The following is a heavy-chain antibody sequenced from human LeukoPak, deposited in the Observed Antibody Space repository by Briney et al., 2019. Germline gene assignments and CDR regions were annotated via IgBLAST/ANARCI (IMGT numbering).Heavy chain of an antibody. V-gene: IGHV4-59*01. CDR1: GGSISSYY. CDR3: ARGAGTFDY. Sequence: SETLSLTCTVSGGSISSYYWSWIRQPPGKGLEWIGYIYYSGSTNYNPSLKSRVTISVDTSKNQFSLKLSSVTAADAAVYYCARGAGTFDYWGQGTLVTVSS. CDR2: IYYSGST. D-gene: IGHD6-19*01. J-gene: IGHJ4*02.